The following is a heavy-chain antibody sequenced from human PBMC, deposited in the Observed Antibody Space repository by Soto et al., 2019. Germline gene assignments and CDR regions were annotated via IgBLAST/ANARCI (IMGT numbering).Heavy chain of an antibody. CDR1: GFTFNTYG. J-gene: IGHJ6*02. V-gene: IGHV3-33*08. Sequence: QVQLVESGGGVVQPGGSLRLSCTTSGFTFNTYGMHWVRQAPGKGLEWVAFIWYDGSNKYYADAVKGQFTISRDNSTNTLSRKKSSPSAEDTALYYCARADCTGAYCYSWPFNYGVDVWGQGTTVTV. CDR2: IWYDGSNK. D-gene: IGHD2-15*01. CDR3: ARADCTGAYCYSWPFNYGVDV.